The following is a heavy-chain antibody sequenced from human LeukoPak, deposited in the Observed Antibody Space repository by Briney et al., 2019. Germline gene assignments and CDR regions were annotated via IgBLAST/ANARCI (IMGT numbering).Heavy chain of an antibody. J-gene: IGHJ4*02. V-gene: IGHV3-23*01. CDR1: GLTFSSYA. CDR2: ISGSGGST. Sequence: GGSLRLSCAASGLTFSSYAMSWVRQAPGKGLEWVSAISGSGGSTYYADSVKGRFTISRDNSKNTLYLQMNSLRAEDTAVYYCAKSDIVVVPAASRYWGQGTLVTVSS. CDR3: AKSDIVVVPAASRY. D-gene: IGHD2-2*01.